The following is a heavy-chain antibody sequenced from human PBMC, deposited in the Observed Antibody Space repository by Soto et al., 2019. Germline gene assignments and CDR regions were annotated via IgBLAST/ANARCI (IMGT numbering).Heavy chain of an antibody. CDR2: ISYDGGNK. D-gene: IGHD3-9*01. CDR1: GFTFSSYN. J-gene: IGHJ4*02. Sequence: QVQLVESGGGVVQPGRSLRLSCAASGFTFSSYNMHWVRQAPGQGLEWVAVISYDGGNKYYADSVRGRFTISRDNSENTLYLQMNDRRAEDTAVYYCAKFRGTGYPPTLDYWGQGTLVTVSS. CDR3: AKFRGTGYPPTLDY. V-gene: IGHV3-30*18.